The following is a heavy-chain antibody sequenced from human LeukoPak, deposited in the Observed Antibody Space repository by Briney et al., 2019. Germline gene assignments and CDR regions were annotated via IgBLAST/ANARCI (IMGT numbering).Heavy chain of an antibody. CDR1: GYSISSGYY. J-gene: IGHJ4*02. Sequence: SETLSLTCTVSGYSISSGYYWGWIRQPPGKGLEWTGSIYHSGSTYYNPSLKSRVTISVDTSKNQFSLKLSSVTAADTAVYYCARGDSSGWYGYFDYWGQGTLVTVSS. V-gene: IGHV4-38-2*02. CDR2: IYHSGST. D-gene: IGHD6-19*01. CDR3: ARGDSSGWYGYFDY.